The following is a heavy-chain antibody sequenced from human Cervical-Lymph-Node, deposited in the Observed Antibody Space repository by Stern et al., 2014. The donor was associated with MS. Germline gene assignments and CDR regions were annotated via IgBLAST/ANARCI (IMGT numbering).Heavy chain of an antibody. CDR2: IKQDGSEE. Sequence: EVQLEESGRGFVQPGGSLRLSCAGSGFTFSSYWMSWVRQAPGKGLEWVANIKQDGSEEYYVDPVKGRFTISRVNGKKVLHFQMNSLRAEDTAVYYCARECGVGYCGGVRGYHYYYGMDVWDQGTTVTVSS. CDR3: ARECGVGYCGGVRGYHYYYGMDV. V-gene: IGHV3-7*01. CDR1: GFTFSSYW. D-gene: IGHD2-15*01. J-gene: IGHJ6*02.